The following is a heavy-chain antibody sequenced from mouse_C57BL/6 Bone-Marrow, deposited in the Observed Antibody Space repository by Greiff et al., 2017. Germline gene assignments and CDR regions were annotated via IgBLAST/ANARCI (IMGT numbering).Heavy chain of an antibody. Sequence: VKLQESGAELVKPGASVKLSCKASGYIFTEYTIHWVKQRSGQGLEWIGWFYPGSGSIKYNERFKDKATLTADKSSNTVDMELSRLTSEDSAVYFGARHERYYDYEGYFDYWGQGTTLTVSS. D-gene: IGHD2-4*01. V-gene: IGHV1-62-2*01. CDR1: GYIFTEYT. CDR3: ARHERYYDYEGYFDY. J-gene: IGHJ2*01. CDR2: FYPGSGSI.